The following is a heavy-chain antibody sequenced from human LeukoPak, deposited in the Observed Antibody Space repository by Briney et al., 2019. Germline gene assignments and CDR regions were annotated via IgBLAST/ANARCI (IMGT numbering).Heavy chain of an antibody. J-gene: IGHJ4*02. Sequence: PGESLKISCKGFGYSFTNYWIGWVRQMPGKGLGWMGIMNPGDSETRYSPSFQGQVTISVDKSINTAYLQWSSLEASDTAMVYCARHHLGTNHDWGQGTLVTVSS. V-gene: IGHV5-51*01. CDR2: MNPGDSET. CDR1: GYSFTNYW. D-gene: IGHD1-7*01. CDR3: ARHHLGTNHD.